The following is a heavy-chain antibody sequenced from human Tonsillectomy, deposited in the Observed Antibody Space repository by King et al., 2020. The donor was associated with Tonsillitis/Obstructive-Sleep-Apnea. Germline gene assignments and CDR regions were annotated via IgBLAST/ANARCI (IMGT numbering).Heavy chain of an antibody. V-gene: IGHV4-61*01. Sequence: VQLQESGPGLVKPSETLSLTCTVSGGSVSSGSYYWSWIRQPPGKGLEWIGYIYYSGSTNYNPSLKSRVTVSVETSKNQFSLKLSSVTAADTAVYYCARDIVVDDFWSGYFVWGKGTTVTVSS. CDR2: IYYSGST. CDR1: GGSVSSGSYY. CDR3: ARDIVVDDFWSGYFV. J-gene: IGHJ6*04. D-gene: IGHD3-3*01.